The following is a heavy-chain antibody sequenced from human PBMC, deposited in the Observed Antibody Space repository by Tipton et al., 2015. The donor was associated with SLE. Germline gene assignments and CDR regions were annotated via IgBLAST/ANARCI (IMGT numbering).Heavy chain of an antibody. J-gene: IGHJ6*02. CDR2: IKQDGREK. V-gene: IGHV3-7*01. CDR1: GFTFSSYW. Sequence: GSLRLSCVASGFTFSSYWMHWVRQAPGKGLEWVANIKQDGREKYYVDSVKGRFTISGDNAKNSLYLQMNSLRAEDTAVYYCARGQAARPGYYYYYGLDVWGQGTTVTVSS. CDR3: ARGQAARPGYYYYYGLDV. D-gene: IGHD6-6*01.